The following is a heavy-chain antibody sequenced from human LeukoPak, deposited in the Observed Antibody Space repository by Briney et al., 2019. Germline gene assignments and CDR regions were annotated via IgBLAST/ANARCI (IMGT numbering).Heavy chain of an antibody. CDR3: AGRKSYYYDSSGYFEEYFQH. D-gene: IGHD3-22*01. V-gene: IGHV3-48*03. CDR1: GFTFSSYE. Sequence: GGSLRLSCAASGFTFSSYEMNWVRQAPGKGLEWVSYISSSGSTIYYADSVKGRFTISRDNAKNSLYLQMNSLRAEDTAVYYCAGRKSYYYDSSGYFEEYFQHWGQGTLVTVSS. CDR2: ISSSGSTI. J-gene: IGHJ1*01.